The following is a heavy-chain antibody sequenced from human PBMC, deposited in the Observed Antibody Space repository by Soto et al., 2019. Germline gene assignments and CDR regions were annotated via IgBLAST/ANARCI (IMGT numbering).Heavy chain of an antibody. Sequence: QVQLVQSGAEVKKPGASVKVSCKASGYTFTSYGISWVRQAPGQGLEWMGWISAYNGNTNYAQKLQGRVTMTTDTATSTAYMELRSLRSDDTAVYYCAKDGDIVVVVAAPDGMDVWGQGTTVTVSS. J-gene: IGHJ6*02. CDR3: AKDGDIVVVVAAPDGMDV. V-gene: IGHV1-18*01. CDR2: ISAYNGNT. CDR1: GYTFTSYG. D-gene: IGHD2-15*01.